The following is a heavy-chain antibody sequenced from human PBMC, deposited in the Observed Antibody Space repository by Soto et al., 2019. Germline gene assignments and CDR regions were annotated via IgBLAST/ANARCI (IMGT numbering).Heavy chain of an antibody. CDR2: IYTGGST. J-gene: IGHJ6*02. Sequence: SETLSLTCAVSGDSLNDYYWSWIRQPAGKGLEWIGRIYTGGSTNYNPSLKSRVTMSVDTSKSQFSLKLSSVTAADTAVYYCARSNYRSGSYGYGLDVWGQGTTVTVSS. CDR1: GDSLNDYY. D-gene: IGHD3-10*01. V-gene: IGHV4-4*07. CDR3: ARSNYRSGSYGYGLDV.